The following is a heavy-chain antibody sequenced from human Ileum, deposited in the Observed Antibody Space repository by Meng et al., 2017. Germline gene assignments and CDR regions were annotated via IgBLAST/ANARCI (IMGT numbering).Heavy chain of an antibody. CDR2: VYTSGTT. CDR3: ARQFITMVRGVSGYYYAMDV. D-gene: IGHD3-10*01. Sequence: SETLSLTCTVSGDSISFFYWTWVRQPAGKGLEWIGRVYTSGTTNYNPSLKSRVTMSVDTSKNQFSLKLSSVTAADAAVYYCARQFITMVRGVSGYYYAMDVWGQGTTVTVSS. CDR1: GDSISFFY. V-gene: IGHV4-4*07. J-gene: IGHJ6*02.